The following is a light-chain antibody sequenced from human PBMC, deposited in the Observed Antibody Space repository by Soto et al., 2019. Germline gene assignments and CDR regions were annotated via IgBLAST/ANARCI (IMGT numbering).Light chain of an antibody. Sequence: HSVLTQPPSVSGAPGQRVTISCTGSSSNIGAGFDVHWYQHLPGTAPKLLIFENTNRPSGVPDRFSASKSGTSASLAITGLQAEDEADYYCSSYAGSSWVFGGGTKLTVL. V-gene: IGLV1-40*01. CDR2: ENT. CDR1: SSNIGAGFD. CDR3: SSYAGSSWV. J-gene: IGLJ3*02.